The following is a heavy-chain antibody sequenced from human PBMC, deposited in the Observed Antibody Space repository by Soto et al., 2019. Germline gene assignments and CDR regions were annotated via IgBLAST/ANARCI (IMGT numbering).Heavy chain of an antibody. CDR3: ARVLLFRALPDY. D-gene: IGHD2-21*02. CDR1: GFTFSDYY. CDR2: ISSSSSYT. Sequence: QVQLVESGGGLIKPGGSLRLSCAASGFTFSDYYMSWIRQAPGKGLEWVSYISSSSSYTNYADSVKGRFTISRDNAKNSLYLQMNSLRAEDTAVYYCARVLLFRALPDYWGQGTLVTVSS. J-gene: IGHJ4*02. V-gene: IGHV3-11*05.